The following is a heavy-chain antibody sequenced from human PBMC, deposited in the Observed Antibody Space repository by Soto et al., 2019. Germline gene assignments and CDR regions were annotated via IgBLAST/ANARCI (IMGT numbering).Heavy chain of an antibody. D-gene: IGHD2-21*02. Sequence: QVHLVQSGAEVKKPGSSVKVSCKASGGTFSSYTISWVRQAPGQGLEWMGRIIPILGIANYAQKFQGRVTITADKSTSTAYMELSSLRSEDTAVYYCARISCGGDCSPPSPGFDYWGQGTLVTVSS. J-gene: IGHJ4*02. CDR3: ARISCGGDCSPPSPGFDY. CDR1: GGTFSSYT. CDR2: IIPILGIA. V-gene: IGHV1-69*02.